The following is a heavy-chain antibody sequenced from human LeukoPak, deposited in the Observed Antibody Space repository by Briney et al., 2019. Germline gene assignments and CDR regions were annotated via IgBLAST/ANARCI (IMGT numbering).Heavy chain of an antibody. D-gene: IGHD7-27*01. V-gene: IGHV4-59*02. CDR2: NYYTGST. CDR1: GGSVSDYY. Sequence: SETLSLTCTISGGSVSDYYWSWIRQSPGKGLEWIGYNYYTGSTSYNPSLKSRVTISADTSKNEFSLKLNSVTAADTAVYYCASRKLGNDYWGQGTLVTVSS. CDR3: ASRKLGNDY. J-gene: IGHJ4*02.